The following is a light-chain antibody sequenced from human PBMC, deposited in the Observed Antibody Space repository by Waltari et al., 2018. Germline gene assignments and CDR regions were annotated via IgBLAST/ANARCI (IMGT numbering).Light chain of an antibody. CDR3: QQYNNWPPERT. Sequence: EIVMTQSPATLSVSPGERATLSCRASQSVSSNLAWYQQEPGQAPRLLSYCASTRATGIPARFSGSGSGTEFILTISSLQSEDFAVYYCQQYNNWPPERTFGQGTKVEIK. CDR1: QSVSSN. CDR2: CAS. J-gene: IGKJ1*01. V-gene: IGKV3-15*01.